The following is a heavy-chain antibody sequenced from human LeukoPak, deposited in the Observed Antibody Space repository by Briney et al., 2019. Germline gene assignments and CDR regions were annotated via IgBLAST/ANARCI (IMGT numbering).Heavy chain of an antibody. CDR2: ISASNGTT. CDR3: ARDYYYGAGSYYNDLYYYCYCGMDV. Sequence: ASLKVSSKPSGYTFTSASTRWVRQAPGQGLGRMAQISASNGTTNYPKKLQGGVTMTTDTFTSTSYMELRSLRSDDTAVYYCARDYYYGAGSYYNDLYYYCYCGMDVWGQGTTVTVSS. V-gene: IGHV1-18*01. D-gene: IGHD3-10*01. CDR1: GYTFTSAS. J-gene: IGHJ6*02.